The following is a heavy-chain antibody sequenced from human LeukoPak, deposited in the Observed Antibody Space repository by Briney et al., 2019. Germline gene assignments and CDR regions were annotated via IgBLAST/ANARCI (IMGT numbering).Heavy chain of an antibody. Sequence: ASVKVSCKASGYTFTSYDNNWVRQATGQGLEWMGWMNPNSGNTGYAQKFQGRVTITRNTSISTAYMELSSLRSEDTAVYYCARGEYSSSRYWFDPWGQGTLVTVSS. CDR1: GYTFTSYD. V-gene: IGHV1-8*03. D-gene: IGHD6-6*01. CDR3: ARGEYSSSRYWFDP. CDR2: MNPNSGNT. J-gene: IGHJ5*02.